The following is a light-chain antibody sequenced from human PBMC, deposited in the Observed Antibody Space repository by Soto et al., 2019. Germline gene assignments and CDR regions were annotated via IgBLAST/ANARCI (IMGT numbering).Light chain of an antibody. CDR1: SSDVGSYNL. J-gene: IGLJ1*01. Sequence: QSVLTQPPSVSGSPEQSVTISCTGTSSDVGSYNLVSWYQQHPGKAPKLMIYEGSKRPSGVSNRFSGSKSGNTASLTISGLQAEDEADYYCCSYAGSSTHYVFGTGTKVTVL. CDR2: EGS. CDR3: CSYAGSSTHYV. V-gene: IGLV2-23*01.